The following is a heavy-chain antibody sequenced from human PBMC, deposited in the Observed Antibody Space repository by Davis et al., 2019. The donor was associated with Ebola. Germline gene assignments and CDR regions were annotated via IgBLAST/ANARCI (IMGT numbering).Heavy chain of an antibody. D-gene: IGHD4-11*01. CDR1: GFTFSGSA. Sequence: PGGSLRLSCAASGFTFSGSAMHWVRQASGKGLEWVGRFRSKANSYATAYAASVKGRFTISRDDSKNTAYPQMNSLKTEDTAVYYCTLTTDRMDVWGQGTTVTVSS. CDR2: FRSKANSYAT. V-gene: IGHV3-73*01. J-gene: IGHJ6*02. CDR3: TLTTDRMDV.